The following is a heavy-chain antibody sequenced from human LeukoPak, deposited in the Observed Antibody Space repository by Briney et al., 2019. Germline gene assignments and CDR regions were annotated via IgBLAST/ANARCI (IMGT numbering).Heavy chain of an antibody. V-gene: IGHV3-21*01. D-gene: IGHD5-18*01. Sequence: GGSLRLSCAASGFTSSRYSMNWVRQAPGKGLEWVSSISSSSSYIYYADSVKGRFTISRDHAKNSLSLQMNSLRAEDTAVYYCARVGTAMVTIVAPYYMDVWGKGTTVTVSS. CDR1: GFTSSRYS. CDR2: ISSSSSYI. J-gene: IGHJ6*03. CDR3: ARVGTAMVTIVAPYYMDV.